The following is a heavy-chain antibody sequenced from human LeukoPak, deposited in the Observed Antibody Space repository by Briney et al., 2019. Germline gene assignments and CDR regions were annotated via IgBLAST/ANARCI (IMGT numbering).Heavy chain of an antibody. CDR3: AKDSSGRKKYYYYMDV. Sequence: RPGGSLRLSCAASGFTFDDYGMSWVRQAPGKGLEWVSGINWNGGSTGYADSVKGRFTISRDNAKNSLYLQMNSLRAEDTALYYCAKDSSGRKKYYYYMDVWGKGTTVTVSS. J-gene: IGHJ6*03. CDR1: GFTFDDYG. CDR2: INWNGGST. V-gene: IGHV3-20*04. D-gene: IGHD6-25*01.